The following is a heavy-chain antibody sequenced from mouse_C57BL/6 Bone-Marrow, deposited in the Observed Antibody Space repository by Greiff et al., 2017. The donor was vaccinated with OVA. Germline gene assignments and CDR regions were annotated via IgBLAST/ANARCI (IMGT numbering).Heavy chain of an antibody. CDR3: ARHGNYDYIYAMDY. CDR2: INSDGGST. Sequence: EVKLMESGGGLVQPGESLKLSCESNEYEFPSHDMSWVRKTPEKRLELVAAINSDGGSTYYPDTMERRFIISRDNTKKTLYLQMSSLRSEDTALYYCARHGNYDYIYAMDYWGQGTSVTVSS. J-gene: IGHJ4*01. CDR1: EYEFPSHD. D-gene: IGHD2-4*01. V-gene: IGHV5-2*01.